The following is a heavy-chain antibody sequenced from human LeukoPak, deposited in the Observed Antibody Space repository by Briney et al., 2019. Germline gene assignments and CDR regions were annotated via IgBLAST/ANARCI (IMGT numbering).Heavy chain of an antibody. CDR1: GGSISSYY. Sequence: PSETLSLTCTVSGGSISSYYWTWIRQPAGKGPEWIGRIHASGSTNYNPSLKSRVNMSVDTSKNQCSLKLNSVTAADTAVYYCARVTDPRYNWFDPWGQGTLVTVSS. D-gene: IGHD2-21*02. CDR3: ARVTDPRYNWFDP. CDR2: IHASGST. J-gene: IGHJ5*02. V-gene: IGHV4-4*07.